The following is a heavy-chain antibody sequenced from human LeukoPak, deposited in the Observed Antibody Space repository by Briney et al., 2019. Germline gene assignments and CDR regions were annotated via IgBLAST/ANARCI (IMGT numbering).Heavy chain of an antibody. CDR2: INPKSGGT. CDR1: GYTFTSYG. D-gene: IGHD5-18*01. J-gene: IGHJ5*02. CDR3: AILGPDTTMTNNWFDP. Sequence: ASVKVSCKASGYTFTSYGISWVRQAPGQGLEWMGWINPKSGGTKYAQKFQGRVTMTRDPSISTAYMELSRLRSDDTAVYYCAILGPDTTMTNNWFDPWGQGTLVTVSS. V-gene: IGHV1-2*02.